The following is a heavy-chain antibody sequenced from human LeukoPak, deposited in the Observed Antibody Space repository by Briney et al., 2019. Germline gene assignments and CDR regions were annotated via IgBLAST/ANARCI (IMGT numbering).Heavy chain of an antibody. D-gene: IGHD6-13*01. CDR3: ARGPQVSATGHFDY. J-gene: IGHJ4*02. V-gene: IGHV4-4*07. CDR2: MYSSGST. CDR1: GGSINNYY. Sequence: PSETLSLTCTASGGSINNYYWSWLRQPAGKGLEYIGRMYSSGSTDYNPSLKSRVTMSVDTSKNQFSLKVSSVTAADTAVYYCARGPQVSATGHFDYWGQGTLVTVSS.